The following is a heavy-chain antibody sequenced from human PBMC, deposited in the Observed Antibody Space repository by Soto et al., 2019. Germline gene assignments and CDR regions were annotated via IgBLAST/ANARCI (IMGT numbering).Heavy chain of an antibody. CDR3: ARALTDYYDSSGYFYFDY. D-gene: IGHD3-22*01. CDR1: GGSISSGGYY. CDR2: IYYSGST. V-gene: IGHV4-31*03. Sequence: QVQLQESGPGLAKASQTLSLICTVSGGSISSGGYYWSWIRQHPGKGLEWIGYIYYSGSTYYNPSLKSRVTISVDTSKNQFSLKLSSVTAADTAVYYCARALTDYYDSSGYFYFDYWGQGTLVTVSS. J-gene: IGHJ4*02.